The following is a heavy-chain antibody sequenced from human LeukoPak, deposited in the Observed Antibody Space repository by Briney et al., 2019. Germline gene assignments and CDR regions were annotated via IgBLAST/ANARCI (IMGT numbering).Heavy chain of an antibody. CDR2: ISAYNGNT. D-gene: IGHD4-17*01. V-gene: IGHV1-18*01. CDR3: ARDSDYADAFDI. Sequence: ASVTVSFTASGYTFTSYGISWVRQAPGQGLEWMGWISAYNGNTNYAQKLQGRVTMTTHTSTSTAYMELRSLRSDDTAVYYCARDSDYADAFDIWGQGTMVTVSS. CDR1: GYTFTSYG. J-gene: IGHJ3*02.